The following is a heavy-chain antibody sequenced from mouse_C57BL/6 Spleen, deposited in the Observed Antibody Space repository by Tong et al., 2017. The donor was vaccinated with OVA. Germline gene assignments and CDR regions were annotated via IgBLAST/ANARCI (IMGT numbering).Heavy chain of an antibody. Sequence: LVKTGASVKISCKASGYSFTGYYMHWVKQSHGKSLEWIGYISCYNGATSYNQKFKGKATLTVDTSTSKEYMKFNSMTSEDSAVYYCAREGDRPYDYRGQGTTLTVST. D-gene: IGHD2-14*01. CDR2: ISCYNGAT. CDR1: GYSFTGYY. CDR3: AREGDRPYDY. V-gene: IGHV1S34*01. J-gene: IGHJ2*01.